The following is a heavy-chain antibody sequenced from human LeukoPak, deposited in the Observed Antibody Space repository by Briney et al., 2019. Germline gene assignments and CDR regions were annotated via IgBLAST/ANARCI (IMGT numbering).Heavy chain of an antibody. V-gene: IGHV3-30*03. J-gene: IGHJ6*02. CDR3: ARYDARYGMDV. Sequence: GGSLRLSCAASGFTFSSYGMHWVRQAPGKGLEWVAVISYDGSNKYYADSVKGRFTISRDNSKNTLYLQMNSLRAEDTAVYYCARYDARYGMDVWGQGTTVTVSS. D-gene: IGHD1-1*01. CDR2: ISYDGSNK. CDR1: GFTFSSYG.